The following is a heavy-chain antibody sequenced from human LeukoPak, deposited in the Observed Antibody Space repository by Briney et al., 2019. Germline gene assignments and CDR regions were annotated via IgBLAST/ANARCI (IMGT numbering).Heavy chain of an antibody. Sequence: GGSLRLSCAGSGFSFSDHAMHWVRQAPGKGLEWVAFIRFDGTNKYFADFVKGRFTISRDNAKNSLYLQMSSLRAEDTAVYYCARGYSGYDWAFDYWGQGTLVTVSS. CDR2: IRFDGTNK. CDR3: ARGYSGYDWAFDY. J-gene: IGHJ4*02. V-gene: IGHV3-30*02. D-gene: IGHD5-12*01. CDR1: GFSFSDHA.